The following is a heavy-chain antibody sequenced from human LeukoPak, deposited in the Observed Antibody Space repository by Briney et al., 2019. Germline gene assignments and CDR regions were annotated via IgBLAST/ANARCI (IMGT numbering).Heavy chain of an antibody. D-gene: IGHD2-15*01. J-gene: IGHJ2*01. CDR2: SSGSGYGI. CDR1: GFTFSSYA. Sequence: GGSLRLSCAASGFTFSSYAMSWVRQPPGKGLEWVSVSSGSGYGISYADSVKGRFTISRDNSKNTLYLQMDSLRAEDTAVYYCAKSLYSGPKHWYFGLWGRGTLVTVSS. CDR3: AKSLYSGPKHWYFGL. V-gene: IGHV3-23*01.